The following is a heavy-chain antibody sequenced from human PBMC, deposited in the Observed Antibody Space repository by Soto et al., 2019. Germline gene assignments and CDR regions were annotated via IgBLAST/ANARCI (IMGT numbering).Heavy chain of an antibody. J-gene: IGHJ3*02. V-gene: IGHV3-33*01. CDR1: GFNFDIYA. D-gene: IGHD2-15*01. CDR3: ARGPGSGVHLSAYDI. Sequence: QVQLVESGGGVVQQGGSQRLSCAPFGFNFDIYAMNCLRQPPGKGLEWLAMIWFHGGEKYYGDSVKGRFNISRDNPEKTLYLQMNSLRVEDTGVYYCARGPGSGVHLSAYDIWGQGTMVTVFS. CDR2: IWFHGGEK.